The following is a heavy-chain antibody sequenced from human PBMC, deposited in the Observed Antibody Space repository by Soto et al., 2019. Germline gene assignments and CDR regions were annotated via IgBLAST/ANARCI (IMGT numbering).Heavy chain of an antibody. CDR2: ISAYNGNT. Sequence: APGKGSCKAFGYTLSSYGGSWGGQGPGQGLEWMGWISAYNGNTNYAQNLQGRVTLTTDTSTSTAYMELRSLRSDDAAVYYCARAWYCSGGTCYSDSWGQGTLVTVSS. V-gene: IGHV1-18*01. D-gene: IGHD2-15*01. J-gene: IGHJ4*02. CDR1: GYTLSSYG. CDR3: ARAWYCSGGTCYSDS.